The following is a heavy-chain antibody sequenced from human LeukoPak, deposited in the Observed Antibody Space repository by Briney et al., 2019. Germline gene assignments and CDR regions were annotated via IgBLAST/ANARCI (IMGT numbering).Heavy chain of an antibody. CDR3: ASIIRYYYDSSGFPSG. J-gene: IGHJ4*02. CDR2: ISYDGSNK. D-gene: IGHD3-22*01. CDR1: GFTFSSYG. V-gene: IGHV3-30*03. Sequence: PGGSLRLSCAASGFTFSSYGMHWVRQAPGKGLEWVAVISYDGSNKYYADSVKGRFTISRDNSKNTLYLQMNSLRAEDTAVYYCASIIRYYYDSSGFPSGWGQGTLVTVSS.